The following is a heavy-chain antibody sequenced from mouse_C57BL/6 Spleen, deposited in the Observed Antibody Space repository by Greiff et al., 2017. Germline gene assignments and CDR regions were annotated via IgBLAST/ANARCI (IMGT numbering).Heavy chain of an antibody. V-gene: IGHV1-66*01. CDR2: IYPGSGNT. Sequence: QVQLKQSGPELVKPGASVKISCKASGYSFTSYYIHWVKQRPGQGLEWIGWIYPGSGNTKYNEKFKGKATLTADTSSSTAYMQLSSLTSEDSAVYYCAREGGTPYFDYWGQGTTLAVSS. D-gene: IGHD2-14*01. J-gene: IGHJ2*01. CDR1: GYSFTSYY. CDR3: AREGGTPYFDY.